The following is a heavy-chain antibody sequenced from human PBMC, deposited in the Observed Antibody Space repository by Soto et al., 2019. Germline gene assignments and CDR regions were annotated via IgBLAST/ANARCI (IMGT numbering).Heavy chain of an antibody. CDR2: IYSDDDK. V-gene: IGHV2-5*02. Sequence: SGPTLVNPTQTLTLTCTFSGFSLTTGGEGVGWIRQPPGKALEWLALIYSDDDKRYRPSLETRLTITKDTSKNQVVLTMSNMDPVDTATYFCVFSRFSSSWPVDYWGQGSLVTVSS. D-gene: IGHD6-13*01. CDR3: VFSRFSSSWPVDY. CDR1: GFSLTTGGEG. J-gene: IGHJ4*02.